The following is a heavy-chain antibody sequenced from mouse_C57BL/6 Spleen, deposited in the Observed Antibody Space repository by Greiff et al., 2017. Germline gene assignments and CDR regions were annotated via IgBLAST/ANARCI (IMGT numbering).Heavy chain of an antibody. CDR3: ARGSYEYDGAWFAY. D-gene: IGHD2-4*01. CDR2: IDPSDSET. J-gene: IGHJ3*01. CDR1: GYTFTSYW. Sequence: QVQLQQPGAELVRPGSSVKLSCKASGYTFTSYWMHWVKQRPIQGLEWIGNIDPSDSETHYNQKFKDKATLTVDKSSSTAYMQLSSLTSEDSAVYYCARGSYEYDGAWFAYWGQGTLGTVSA. V-gene: IGHV1-52*01.